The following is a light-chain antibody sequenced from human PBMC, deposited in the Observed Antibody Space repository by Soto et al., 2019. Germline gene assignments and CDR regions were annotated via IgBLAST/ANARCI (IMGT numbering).Light chain of an antibody. CDR2: LGS. Sequence: DSMINKYPLYLDVTHGEQNTNSCSSSQSLRHSDGYRYLDWYLQNPGQSPQLLIYLGSSRASGVPDRFSGSGSGTDFTLEISRVEAEDVGVYYCMQTLRSPLTFGGGTKVDIK. V-gene: IGKV2-28*01. J-gene: IGKJ4*01. CDR3: MQTLRSPLT. CDR1: QSLRHSDGYRY.